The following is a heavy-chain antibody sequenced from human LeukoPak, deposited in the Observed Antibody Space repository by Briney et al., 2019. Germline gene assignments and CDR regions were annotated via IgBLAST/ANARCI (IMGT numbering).Heavy chain of an antibody. CDR3: ARDRSHGIVVPAAPDY. Sequence: GGSLRLSCAASGFTFSSYSMNWVRQAPRKGLEWVSSISSSSSYIYYAASVKGRFTISRDNAKTSLYLPMNSLRAQDTAVYYCARDRSHGIVVPAAPDYWGQGTLVTVHS. CDR1: GFTFSSYS. D-gene: IGHD2-2*01. J-gene: IGHJ4*02. CDR2: ISSSSSYI. V-gene: IGHV3-21*01.